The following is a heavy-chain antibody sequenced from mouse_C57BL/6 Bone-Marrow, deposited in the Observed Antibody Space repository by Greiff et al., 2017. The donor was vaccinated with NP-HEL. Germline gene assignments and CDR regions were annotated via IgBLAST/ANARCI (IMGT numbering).Heavy chain of an antibody. Sequence: EVKLMESGGGLVKPGGSLKLSCAASGFTFSDYGMHWVRQAPEKGLEWVAYISSGSSTIYYADTVKGRFTISRDNAKNTLFLQMTSLRSEDTARYCCARGSLKGIAMDYWGQGTSVTVSS. D-gene: IGHD6-2*01. CDR1: GFTFSDYG. V-gene: IGHV5-17*01. J-gene: IGHJ4*01. CDR2: ISSGSSTI. CDR3: ARGSLKGIAMDY.